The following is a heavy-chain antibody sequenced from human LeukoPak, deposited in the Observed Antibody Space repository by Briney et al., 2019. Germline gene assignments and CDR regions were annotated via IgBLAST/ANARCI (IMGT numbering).Heavy chain of an antibody. CDR1: GYTFTGYY. CDR2: INPNSGGT. CDR3: ARAHYYYDSSGYYPLEDY. Sequence: ASVKVSRKASGYTFTGYYMHWVRQAPGQGLEWMGWINPNSGGTNYAQKFQGRVTMTRDTSISTAYMELSRLRSDDTAVYYCARAHYYYDSSGYYPLEDYWGQGTLVTVSS. V-gene: IGHV1-2*02. J-gene: IGHJ4*02. D-gene: IGHD3-22*01.